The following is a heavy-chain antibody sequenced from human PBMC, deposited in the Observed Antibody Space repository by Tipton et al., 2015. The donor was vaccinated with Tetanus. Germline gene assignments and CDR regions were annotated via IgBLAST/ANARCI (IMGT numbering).Heavy chain of an antibody. CDR2: IYYSGST. Sequence: TLSLTCTVSGGSISSGGYYWSWIRQHPGKGLEWIGYIYYSGSTYYNPSLKSRVTISVDTSKNQFSLKLSSVTAADTAVYYCAGYCSSTSCYLYYGMDVWGQGTTVTVSS. J-gene: IGHJ6*02. CDR3: AGYCSSTSCYLYYGMDV. V-gene: IGHV4-31*03. D-gene: IGHD2-2*01. CDR1: GGSISSGGYY.